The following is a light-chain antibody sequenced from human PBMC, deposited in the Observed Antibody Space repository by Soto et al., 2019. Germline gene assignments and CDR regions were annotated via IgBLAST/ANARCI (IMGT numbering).Light chain of an antibody. V-gene: IGLV2-14*01. CDR3: SSSPSSTTLYV. Sequence: QSVLTQPASVSASPGQSITISCIGSYSDVGGYKHVAWYQQYPGKAPKLIIYEATSRPSGISSRFSGSTSGNTAALTISGVQADEEEGYYCSSSPSSTTLYVFGTGTKLTVL. J-gene: IGLJ1*01. CDR2: EAT. CDR1: YSDVGGYKH.